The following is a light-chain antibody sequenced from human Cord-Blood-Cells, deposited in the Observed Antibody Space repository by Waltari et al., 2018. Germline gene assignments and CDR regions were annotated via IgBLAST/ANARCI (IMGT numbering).Light chain of an antibody. CDR2: RNN. V-gene: IGLV1-47*01. CDR1: SSNIGSNY. Sequence: QSVLTQPPSASGTPGQRVTISCSGSSSNIGSNYVYWYQQLPGTAPKLLIYRNNHRPSGVPDRFSGSKSGTSASLAISGLRSEDEADYYCAAWDDSLSGPVFGTGTKVTVL. J-gene: IGLJ1*01. CDR3: AAWDDSLSGPV.